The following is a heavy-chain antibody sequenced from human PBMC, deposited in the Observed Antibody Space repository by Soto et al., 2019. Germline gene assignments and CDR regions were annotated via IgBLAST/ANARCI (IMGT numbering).Heavy chain of an antibody. CDR2: ISSSSSYI. V-gene: IGHV3-21*04. J-gene: IGHJ4*02. CDR3: AKGGAGCSGGTCSLNFDY. D-gene: IGHD2-15*01. CDR1: GFTFSSYS. Sequence: GGSLRLSCAASGFTFSSYSMNWVRQAPGKGLEWVSSISSSSSYIYYADSVKGRFTISRDNAKNSLYLQMSSLRAEDTAVYYCAKGGAGCSGGTCSLNFDYWGQGTLVTVSS.